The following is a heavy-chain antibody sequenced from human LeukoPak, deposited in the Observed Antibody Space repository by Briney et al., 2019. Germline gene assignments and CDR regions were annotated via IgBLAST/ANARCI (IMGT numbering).Heavy chain of an antibody. D-gene: IGHD4-17*01. V-gene: IGHV3-15*01. CDR1: EFTFSNAW. CDR3: TADSGPRDYVGFDP. Sequence: PGGSLRLSCSASEFTFSNAWMSWVRQAPGKGLEWVGRIKSKTDDGTTDYAAPVKGRFTISRDDSKNTLYLQMDSLKTEDTAVYYCTADSGPRDYVGFDPWGQGTLVTVSS. J-gene: IGHJ5*02. CDR2: IKSKTDDGTT.